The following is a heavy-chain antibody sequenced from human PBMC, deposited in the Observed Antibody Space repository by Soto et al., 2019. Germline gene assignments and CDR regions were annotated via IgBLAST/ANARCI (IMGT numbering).Heavy chain of an antibody. J-gene: IGHJ6*02. Sequence: QVQLVESGGGVVQPGTSLRLYCADSGFTFRSYAMHWVRQAPGKGLEWVAVISYDGTIKYYADSVKGRFTISRDNSKSTLSLQMISLRADDTAVYFCARGLNWNHVQGLDVWGQGTTVTVSS. V-gene: IGHV3-30-3*01. D-gene: IGHD1-1*01. CDR2: ISYDGTIK. CDR3: ARGLNWNHVQGLDV. CDR1: GFTFRSYA.